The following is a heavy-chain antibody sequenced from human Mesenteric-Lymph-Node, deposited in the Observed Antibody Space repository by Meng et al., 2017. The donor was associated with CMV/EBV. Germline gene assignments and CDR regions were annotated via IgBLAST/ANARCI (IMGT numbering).Heavy chain of an antibody. CDR1: GGSFSGYY. V-gene: IGHV4-34*01. Sequence: GSLRLSCAVYGGSFSGYYWSWIRQPPGKGLEWIGEINHSGSTNYNPSLKSRLTISIDTSKNQFSLKLSSVTAADTAIYYCTRGGNFFDPWGQGTPVTVSS. D-gene: IGHD1-7*01. J-gene: IGHJ5*02. CDR2: INHSGST. CDR3: TRGGNFFDP.